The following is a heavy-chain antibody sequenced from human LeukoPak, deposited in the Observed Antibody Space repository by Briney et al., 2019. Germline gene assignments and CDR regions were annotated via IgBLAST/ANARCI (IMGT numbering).Heavy chain of an antibody. CDR2: ISGSGGST. Sequence: GGSLRLSCAASGFTFSSYAMSWVRQAPGKGLEWVSAISGSGGSTYYADSVKGRFTISRDNAKNSLYLQMNSLRAEDTALYYCAKAELLWFGELYGAFDIWGQGTMVTVSS. V-gene: IGHV3-23*01. J-gene: IGHJ3*02. D-gene: IGHD3-10*01. CDR3: AKAELLWFGELYGAFDI. CDR1: GFTFSSYA.